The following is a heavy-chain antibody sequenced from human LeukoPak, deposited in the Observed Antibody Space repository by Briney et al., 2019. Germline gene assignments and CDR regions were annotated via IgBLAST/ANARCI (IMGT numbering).Heavy chain of an antibody. D-gene: IGHD6-19*01. J-gene: IGHJ4*02. CDR2: INPNSGGT. CDR1: GYTFTGYY. Sequence: ASVKVSCKASGYTFTGYYMHCVRQAPGQGLEWMGWINPNSGGTNYAQKFQGRVTMTRDTSISTAYMELSRLRSDDTAVYYCARESGQWLVRGDYWGQGTLVTVSS. V-gene: IGHV1-2*02. CDR3: ARESGQWLVRGDY.